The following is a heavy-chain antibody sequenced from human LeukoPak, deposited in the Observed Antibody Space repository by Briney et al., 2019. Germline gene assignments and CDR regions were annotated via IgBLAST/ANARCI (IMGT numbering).Heavy chain of an antibody. CDR1: GGSISSYY. CDR2: IYHTGRT. J-gene: IGHJ4*02. Sequence: PSETLSLTCTVSGGSISSYYGSWIRQPPRKGLEWIGSIYHTGRTNYNPSINSRVTMSLDTSKNQFSLNLNSVTAADTAVYHCARVYSGSTWYYFDYWGQGILVTVSS. D-gene: IGHD5-12*01. V-gene: IGHV4-59*08. CDR3: ARVYSGSTWYYFDY.